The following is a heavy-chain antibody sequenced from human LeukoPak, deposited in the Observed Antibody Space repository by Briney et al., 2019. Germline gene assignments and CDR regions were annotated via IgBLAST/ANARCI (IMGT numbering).Heavy chain of an antibody. CDR1: GGSLSGNY. CDR2: INYDGPT. D-gene: IGHD3-3*01. CDR3: FFLMSDYGSDV. J-gene: IGHJ6*02. V-gene: IGHV4-34*01. Sequence: SETLSLTCAVHGGSLSGNYWNWIRQNPGKGTEWLGEINYDGPTNYNPSLESRLTISVDSSKNQFTLTLRSVTAADAAVYYYFFLMSDYGSDVWAQGT.